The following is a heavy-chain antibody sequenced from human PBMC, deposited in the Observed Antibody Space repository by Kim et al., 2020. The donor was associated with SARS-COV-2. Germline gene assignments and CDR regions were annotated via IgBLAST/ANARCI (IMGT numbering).Heavy chain of an antibody. CDR1: GFTFSSYA. J-gene: IGHJ6*02. V-gene: IGHV3-23*01. CDR2: ISGSGGDT. CDR3: AKAPNRAASAYYYYAMDV. D-gene: IGHD6-13*01. Sequence: GGSLRLSCAASGFTFSSYAMGWVRQAPGKGLEWVSGISGSGGDTYSADSVKGRFTISRDNSKNTLYLQMSSLRAEDTAVYYCAKAPNRAASAYYYYAMDVWGQGTTVTVSS.